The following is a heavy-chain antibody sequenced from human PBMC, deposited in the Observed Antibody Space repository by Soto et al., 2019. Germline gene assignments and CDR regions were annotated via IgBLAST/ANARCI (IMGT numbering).Heavy chain of an antibody. CDR1: GFTFSSYW. V-gene: IGHV3-74*01. CDR3: ARVGYSSSWVNFDY. D-gene: IGHD6-13*01. CDR2: INSDGSST. J-gene: IGHJ4*02. Sequence: QPGGSLRLSCAASGFTFSSYWMHWVRQAPGKGLVWVSRINSDGSSTSYADSVKGRFTISRDNAKNTLYLQMNSLRAEDTAVYYCARVGYSSSWVNFDYWGQGTRVTVSS.